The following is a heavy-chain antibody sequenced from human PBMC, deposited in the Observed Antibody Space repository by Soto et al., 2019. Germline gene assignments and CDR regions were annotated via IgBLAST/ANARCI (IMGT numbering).Heavy chain of an antibody. CDR2: ISSSSYI. CDR3: ARDLQNLAFDY. V-gene: IGHV3-21*01. J-gene: IGHJ4*02. Sequence: GGSLRLSCAASGFTFSSYSMNWVRQAPGKGLEWVSSISSSSYIYYADSVKGRFTISRDNAKNSLYLQMNSLRAEDTAVYYCARDLQNLAFDYWGQGTLVTVSS. CDR1: GFTFSSYS.